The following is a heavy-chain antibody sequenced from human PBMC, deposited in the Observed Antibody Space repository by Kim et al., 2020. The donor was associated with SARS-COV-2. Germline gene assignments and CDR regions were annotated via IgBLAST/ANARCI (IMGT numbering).Heavy chain of an antibody. J-gene: IGHJ4*02. CDR1: GGSISSCGYY. CDR2: IYYSGST. Sequence: SETLSLTCTVSGGSISSCGYYWSWLRQHPGKGLEWIGYIYYSGSTYYNPSLKSRVTISVDTSKNQFSLKLRSVTAADTAVYFCAREMVKTIVMDYWGQG. CDR3: AREMVKTIVMDY. V-gene: IGHV4-31*03. D-gene: IGHD5-18*01.